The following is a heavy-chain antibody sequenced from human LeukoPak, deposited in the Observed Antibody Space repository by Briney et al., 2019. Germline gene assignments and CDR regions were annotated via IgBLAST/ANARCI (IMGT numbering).Heavy chain of an antibody. D-gene: IGHD1/OR15-1a*01. CDR1: GDNVSSKSAA. J-gene: IGHJ4*02. CDR2: TYYRSKWSS. Sequence: SQTLSLTCAISGDNVSSKSAAWNWTRQSPSRGLEWLGRTYYRSKWSSGYAESVKSRLTISPDISKNQLSLQLRSVTPEDTAMYYCARSQTGGTFDYWGQGALVTVSS. V-gene: IGHV6-1*01. CDR3: ARSQTGGTFDY.